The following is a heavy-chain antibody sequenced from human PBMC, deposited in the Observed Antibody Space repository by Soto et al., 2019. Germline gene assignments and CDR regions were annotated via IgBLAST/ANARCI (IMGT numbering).Heavy chain of an antibody. J-gene: IGHJ5*02. CDR1: RFNISDYF. CDR3: ATQRLCTGGHCWNWFDP. CDR2: IFHTGST. D-gene: IGHD2-8*02. Sequence: SETLSLTCTVSRFNISDYFWSWIRQAPGKGLEWIGYIFHTGSTNYNPSLKGRVTISLDTSKKQFSLKLNSVTAADTAVYYCATQRLCTGGHCWNWFDPWGQGTLVTVSS. V-gene: IGHV4-4*09.